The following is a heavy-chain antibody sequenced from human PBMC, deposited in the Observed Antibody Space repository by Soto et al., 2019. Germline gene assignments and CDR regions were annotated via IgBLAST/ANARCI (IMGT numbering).Heavy chain of an antibody. V-gene: IGHV4-39*01. CDR3: ARLSPFHCSSISCYQSYYMDV. CDR1: GASIISNNYY. CDR2: IDYSGST. J-gene: IGHJ6*03. Sequence: PSETLSLTCTVSGASIISNNYYWGWIRQPPGKGLEWIGSIDYSGSTYSNASLKSRATISVDTSESQFSLKLSSVTAADTAVYYCARLSPFHCSSISCYQSYYMDVWGKGTTVTVSS. D-gene: IGHD2-2*01.